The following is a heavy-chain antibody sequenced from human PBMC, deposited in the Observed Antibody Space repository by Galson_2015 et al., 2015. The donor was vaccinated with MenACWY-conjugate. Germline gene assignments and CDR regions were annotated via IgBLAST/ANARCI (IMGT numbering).Heavy chain of an antibody. Sequence: SVKVSCKASGYTFRVHDINWVRQAPGQGLEWMGWINVYSGNTGYAEKFQGRVTMTADTSTSTAYMELRSLRSDDTAVYFCARETLGSGWYLFDFWGQGTPVTVSS. J-gene: IGHJ4*02. CDR1: GYTFRVHD. CDR3: ARETLGSGWYLFDF. V-gene: IGHV1-18*01. CDR2: INVYSGNT. D-gene: IGHD6-19*01.